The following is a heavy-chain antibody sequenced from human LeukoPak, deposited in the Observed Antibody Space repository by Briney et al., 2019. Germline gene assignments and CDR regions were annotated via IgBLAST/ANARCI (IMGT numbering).Heavy chain of an antibody. Sequence: GASVKVSCKASGYTFTGYYMHWVRQAPGQGLEWMGWINPNSGGTNYAQKFQGRVTMTRDTSISTAYMELSRLRSDDTAVYYCAREQWLVEGYWFDPWGQGTLVTVSS. V-gene: IGHV1-2*02. CDR2: INPNSGGT. D-gene: IGHD6-19*01. CDR3: AREQWLVEGYWFDP. CDR1: GYTFTGYY. J-gene: IGHJ5*02.